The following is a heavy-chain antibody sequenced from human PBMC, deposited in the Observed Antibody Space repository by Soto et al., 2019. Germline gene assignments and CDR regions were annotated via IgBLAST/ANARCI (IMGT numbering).Heavy chain of an antibody. Sequence: GSLRLSCAASGFTFSSYGMHWVRQAPGKGLEWLAVISYDGSNKYYADSVKGRFTISRDNSKNTLYLQMNSLRAEDTAVYYCAKDAGIAARLYYYGMDVWGQGTTVTVYS. V-gene: IGHV3-30*18. CDR2: ISYDGSNK. CDR1: GFTFSSYG. CDR3: AKDAGIAARLYYYGMDV. D-gene: IGHD6-6*01. J-gene: IGHJ6*02.